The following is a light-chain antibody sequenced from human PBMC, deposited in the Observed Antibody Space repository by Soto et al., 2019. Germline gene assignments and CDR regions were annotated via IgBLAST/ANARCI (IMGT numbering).Light chain of an antibody. CDR2: EVT. V-gene: IGLV2-14*01. J-gene: IGLJ1*01. CDR3: SSFTSRFTFV. Sequence: QSVLAQPASVSVPPGQSIAISCTGTRSDVGAYNYVSWYQQHPGKAPKLMISEVTNRPSGVSDRFSGSKSGNTASLTISGLQAEDEADYYCSSFTSRFTFVFGTGTKVTVL. CDR1: RSDVGAYNY.